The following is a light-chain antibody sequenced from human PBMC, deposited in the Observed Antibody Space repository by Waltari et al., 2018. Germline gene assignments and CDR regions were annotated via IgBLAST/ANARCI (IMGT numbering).Light chain of an antibody. Sequence: EIVKPQPPPPLFVSPAERATLSCRASPSSSSNLAWYQQKPGQAPRPLIFGASTRATGFPARFSGSGSGTEFTLTISSLQSEDFAVYYCQQYNKWPTFGQGTKVEIK. CDR1: PSSSSN. V-gene: IGKV3-15*01. CDR3: QQYNKWPT. J-gene: IGKJ1*01. CDR2: GAS.